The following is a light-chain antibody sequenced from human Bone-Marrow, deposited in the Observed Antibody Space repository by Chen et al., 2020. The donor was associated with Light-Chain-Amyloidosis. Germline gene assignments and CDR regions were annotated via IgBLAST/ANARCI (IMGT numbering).Light chain of an antibody. CDR2: YYN. J-gene: IGLJ2*01. Sequence: SYVLTQPPSVSVAPGETATLTCGGNKIGIKSVHWYHQKPGQAPVLVVYYYNERPSGIPVRFSGSNSGNTATLTISRVEAWDEADYYCQVWDGLLDHVVFGGGTRLTVL. V-gene: IGLV3-21*04. CDR1: KIGIKS. CDR3: QVWDGLLDHVV.